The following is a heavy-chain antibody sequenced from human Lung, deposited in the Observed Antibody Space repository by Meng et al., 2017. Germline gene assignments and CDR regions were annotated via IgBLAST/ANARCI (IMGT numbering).Heavy chain of an antibody. CDR1: GGSFSGYY. CDR2: IIDRGST. Sequence: QVPLQQWGAGLLKPSETLSLTCAVYGGSFSGYYWSWIRQPPGKGLEWIGEIIDRGSTNYNPSLKSRVTISVDTSKNQFSLRVTSVTAADRAVYYCVRRTYSSGWYFDYWGQGTLVTVSS. J-gene: IGHJ4*02. V-gene: IGHV4-34*02. D-gene: IGHD6-19*01. CDR3: VRRTYSSGWYFDY.